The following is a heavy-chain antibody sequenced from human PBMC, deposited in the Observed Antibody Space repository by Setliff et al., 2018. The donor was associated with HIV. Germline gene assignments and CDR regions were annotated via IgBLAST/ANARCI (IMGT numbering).Heavy chain of an antibody. CDR3: SREGPFHQTTHINNLFADN. V-gene: IGHV4-34*01. J-gene: IGHJ4*01. CDR2: ISHSGTT. Sequence: PSETLSLTCGVFSESLSGFYWSWIRQAPGKGLEWIGDISHSGTTSYNPSLKSRVTISLDTSKKEFSLRLTSVTAADTAIYFCSREGPFHQTTHINNLFADNLGQGTLVTVSS. D-gene: IGHD1-1*01. CDR1: SESLSGFY.